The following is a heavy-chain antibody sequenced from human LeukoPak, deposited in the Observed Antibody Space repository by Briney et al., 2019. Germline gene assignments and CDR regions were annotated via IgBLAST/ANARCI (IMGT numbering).Heavy chain of an antibody. CDR2: IVGSSST. D-gene: IGHD6-13*01. CDR3: ARIGAGSSRDY. J-gene: IGHJ4*02. V-gene: IGHV3-21*01. CDR1: EFTFSNFA. Sequence: PGGSLRLSCAASEFTFSNFAMTWVRQAPGKGLEWVSSIVGSSSTYYADSLKGRFTISRDNAKNSLYLQMNSLRAEDTAVYYCARIGAGSSRDYWGQGTLVTVSS.